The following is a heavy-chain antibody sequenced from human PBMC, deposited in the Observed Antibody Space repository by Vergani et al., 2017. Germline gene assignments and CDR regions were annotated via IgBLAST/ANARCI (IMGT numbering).Heavy chain of an antibody. Sequence: EVQLLESGGGLVQPGGSLRLSCAASGFTFSSYAMSWVRQAPGKGLEWVSAISGSGGSTYYADSVKGRFTISRDNSKNTLYLQMNSLRAEDTAVYYCAKDGGDAYYYYYYGMDVWGQGTTVTVSS. V-gene: IGHV3-23*01. CDR2: ISGSGGST. D-gene: IGHD2-21*02. J-gene: IGHJ6*02. CDR3: AKDGGDAYYYYYYGMDV. CDR1: GFTFSSYA.